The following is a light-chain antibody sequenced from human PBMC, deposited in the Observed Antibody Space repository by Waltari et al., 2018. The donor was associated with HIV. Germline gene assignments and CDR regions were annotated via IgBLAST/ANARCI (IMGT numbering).Light chain of an antibody. CDR2: KDS. CDR3: QSGHNSDSI. J-gene: IGLJ2*01. V-gene: IGLV3-25*03. CDR1: ALSKHN. Sequence: SYELTQAPSVSVSPGQTAKITCSGDALSKHNVYWYQQKPGQAPLMMIFKDSERPSEIPARFSASSSGSTSILTISGVQAEDEADYYCQSGHNSDSIFGGGTKLTIL.